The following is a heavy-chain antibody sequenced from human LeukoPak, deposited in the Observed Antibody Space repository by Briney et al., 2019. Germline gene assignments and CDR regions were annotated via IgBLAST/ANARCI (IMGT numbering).Heavy chain of an antibody. CDR1: GGSISSYY. D-gene: IGHD3-22*01. CDR3: AREQRDYDSTSFDP. Sequence: SETLSLTCTVSGGSISSYYWSWIRQPPGKGLEWIGYVYTSGSTNYNPSLKSRVTISVDTSKNQFSLKLSSVTAADTAVYYCAREQRDYDSTSFDPWGQGTLVTVSS. CDR2: VYTSGST. J-gene: IGHJ5*02. V-gene: IGHV4-4*09.